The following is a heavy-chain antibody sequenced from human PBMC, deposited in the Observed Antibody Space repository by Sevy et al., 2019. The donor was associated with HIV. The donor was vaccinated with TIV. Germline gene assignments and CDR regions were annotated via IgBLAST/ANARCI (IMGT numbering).Heavy chain of an antibody. CDR2: IIRIFGTA. D-gene: IGHD6-13*01. CDR1: GGTFSSYA. J-gene: IGHJ4*02. CDR3: ATIHIAAARTGSNYFDY. Sequence: ASVKVSCKASGGTFSSYAISWVRQAPGQGLEWMGGIIRIFGTANYAQKFQGRVTITADESTSTAYMELSSLRSEDTAVYYCATIHIAAARTGSNYFDYWGQGTLVTVSS. V-gene: IGHV1-69*13.